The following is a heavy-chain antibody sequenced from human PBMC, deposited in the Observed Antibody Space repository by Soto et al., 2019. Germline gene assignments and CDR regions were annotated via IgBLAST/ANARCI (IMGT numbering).Heavy chain of an antibody. Sequence: EVQLVESGGGLVKPGGSLRLSCAASGFTFSSYSMNWVRQAPGKGLEWVSSISSSSSYIYYADSVKGRFTISRDNAKNSLYLQMNSVRAEDTAVYYCARGDYDFWSGWADYYYYGMDVWGQGTTVTVSS. D-gene: IGHD3-3*01. J-gene: IGHJ6*02. CDR1: GFTFSSYS. V-gene: IGHV3-21*01. CDR2: ISSSSSYI. CDR3: ARGDYDFWSGWADYYYYGMDV.